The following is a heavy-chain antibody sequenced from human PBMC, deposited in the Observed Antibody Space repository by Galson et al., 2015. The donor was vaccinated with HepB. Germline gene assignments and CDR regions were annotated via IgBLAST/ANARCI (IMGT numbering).Heavy chain of an antibody. Sequence: SLRLSCAASGFTFSSYSMNWVRQAPGKGLEWVSSISSSSSYIYYADSVKGRFTISRDNAKNSLYLQMNSLRAEDTAVYYCARAFTYYYDSSGYYRPDAFDIWGQGTMVTVSS. D-gene: IGHD3-22*01. J-gene: IGHJ3*02. CDR3: ARAFTYYYDSSGYYRPDAFDI. CDR2: ISSSSSYI. CDR1: GFTFSSYS. V-gene: IGHV3-21*01.